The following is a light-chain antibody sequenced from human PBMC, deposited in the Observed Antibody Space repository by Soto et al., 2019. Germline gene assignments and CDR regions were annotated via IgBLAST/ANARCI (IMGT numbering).Light chain of an antibody. CDR2: SDN. J-gene: IGLJ3*02. V-gene: IGLV1-44*01. CDR1: SSNIGSNT. Sequence: QLVLTQPPSASGTPGQRVTISCSGGSSNIGSNTVNWYQQLPGTAPKVLIYSDNQRPSGVPDRFSGSKSGTSASLAISGLQSEDEADYYCAAWDDSLNGWVFGGGTQLTVL. CDR3: AAWDDSLNGWV.